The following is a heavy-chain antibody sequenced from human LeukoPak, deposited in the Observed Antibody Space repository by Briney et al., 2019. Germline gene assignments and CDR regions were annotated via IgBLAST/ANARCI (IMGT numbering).Heavy chain of an antibody. J-gene: IGHJ4*02. CDR3: ARRKYYYGSGSYYNPFDY. D-gene: IGHD3-10*01. CDR1: GGSFSGYY. Sequence: PSETLSLTCAVYGGSFSGYYWSWIRQPPGKGLEWIGEINHSGSTNYNPSLKSRVTISVDTSKNQFSLKLSSVTAADTAVYYCARRKYYYGSGSYYNPFDYWGQGTLVTVSS. V-gene: IGHV4-34*01. CDR2: INHSGST.